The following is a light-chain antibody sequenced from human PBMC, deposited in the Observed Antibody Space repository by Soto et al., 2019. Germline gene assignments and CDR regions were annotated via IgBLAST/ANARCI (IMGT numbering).Light chain of an antibody. CDR3: QQYYSAPLT. Sequence: DIVLTQSPDSLAVSLGERATINCKSSQSVLFSANNRNYLAWYQKRLGQPPKLLFYWASTRESGVPDRFSGSGSRTDFTLTISSLQAEDVAVYYCQQYYSAPLTFGGGTKVAIK. CDR2: WAS. V-gene: IGKV4-1*01. CDR1: QSVLFSANNRNY. J-gene: IGKJ4*01.